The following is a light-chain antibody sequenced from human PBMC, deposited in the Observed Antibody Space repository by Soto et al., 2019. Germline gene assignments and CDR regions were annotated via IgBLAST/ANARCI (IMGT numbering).Light chain of an antibody. CDR1: QSVSSSY. J-gene: IGKJ1*01. Sequence: EIVLTQSPGTLSLSPGERATLSCRASQSVSSSYLAWYQQKPGQAPRLLIYGASRRATGIPDRFSGSGSGTDFTLTISRLEPEDFAVYYCQRYGSSPLTFGQGTKVEIK. CDR3: QRYGSSPLT. V-gene: IGKV3-20*01. CDR2: GAS.